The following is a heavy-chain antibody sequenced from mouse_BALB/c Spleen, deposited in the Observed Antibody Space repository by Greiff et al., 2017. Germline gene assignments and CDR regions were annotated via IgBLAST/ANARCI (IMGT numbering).Heavy chain of an antibody. CDR2: ISSGGST. CDR1: GFPFSSYA. Sequence: EVKLMESGGGLVKPGGSLKLSCAASGFPFSSYAMSWVRQTPEKRLEWVASISSGGSTYYPDSVKGRFTISRDNARNILYLQMSSLRSEDTAMYYCARGLDGLYYAMDYWGQGTTLTVSS. D-gene: IGHD1-1*02. V-gene: IGHV5-6-5*01. CDR3: ARGLDGLYYAMDY. J-gene: IGHJ2*01.